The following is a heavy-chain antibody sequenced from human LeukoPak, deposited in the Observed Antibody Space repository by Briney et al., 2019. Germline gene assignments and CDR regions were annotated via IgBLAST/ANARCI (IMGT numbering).Heavy chain of an antibody. CDR3: ARGGWFGEFPYYMDV. J-gene: IGHJ6*03. V-gene: IGHV1-8*03. CDR2: MNPNSGNT. D-gene: IGHD3-10*01. CDR1: GYTFTNYD. Sequence: ASEKVSCKASGYTFTNYDINWVRQATGQGLEWMGWMNPNSGNTGYGQKFQGRVTITRNTSISTAYMELSSLRSEDTAVYYCARGGWFGEFPYYMDVWGKGTTVTVSS.